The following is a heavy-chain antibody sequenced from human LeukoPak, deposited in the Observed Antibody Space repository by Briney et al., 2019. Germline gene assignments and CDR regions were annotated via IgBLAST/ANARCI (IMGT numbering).Heavy chain of an antibody. CDR1: GGSFSGYY. J-gene: IGHJ3*02. V-gene: IGHV4-34*01. D-gene: IGHD2-15*01. CDR3: ARRARGLIVVVVAATRSAFDI. Sequence: SETLSLTCAVYGGSFSGYYWSWLRQPPGKGLEWIGEINHSGRPNYNPSLKSRVTISVDTPKNQFSLKLSSVTAADTAVYYCARRARGLIVVVVAATRSAFDIWGQGTMVTVSS. CDR2: INHSGRP.